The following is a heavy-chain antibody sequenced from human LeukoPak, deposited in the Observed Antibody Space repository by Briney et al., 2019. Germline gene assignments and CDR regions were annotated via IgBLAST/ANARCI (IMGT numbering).Heavy chain of an antibody. J-gene: IGHJ4*02. D-gene: IGHD5-24*01. CDR3: AKAEMATIDTYYFDY. Sequence: GGSLRLSCAASGFTFSTYAMTWVRQAPGEGLEWVSGISWNSGSIGYADSVKGRFTISRDNAKNSLYLQMNSLRAEDMALYYCAKAEMATIDTYYFDYWGQGTLVTVSS. CDR1: GFTFSTYA. V-gene: IGHV3-9*03. CDR2: ISWNSGSI.